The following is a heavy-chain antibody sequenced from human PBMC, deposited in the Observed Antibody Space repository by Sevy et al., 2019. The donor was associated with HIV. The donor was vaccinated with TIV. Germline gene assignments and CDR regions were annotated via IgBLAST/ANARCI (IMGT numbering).Heavy chain of an antibody. J-gene: IGHJ2*01. CDR1: GGSISSGSYF. CDR2: IHYSGTT. D-gene: IGHD3-22*01. Sequence: SETLSLTCTVSGGSISSGSYFWTWIRQHPGKGLEWIGYIHYSGTTYYNPSLKSRLTISVDTSKNEFSLKLNSVTAADTAMYYCARQYYYDTGGFYWYFDLWGRGTLVTVSS. V-gene: IGHV4-31*03. CDR3: ARQYYYDTGGFYWYFDL.